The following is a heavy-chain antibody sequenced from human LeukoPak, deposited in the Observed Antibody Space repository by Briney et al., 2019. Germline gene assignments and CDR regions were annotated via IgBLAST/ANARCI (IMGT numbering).Heavy chain of an antibody. CDR1: GDSISSGDYC. J-gene: IGHJ5*02. Sequence: SQTLSLTCTVSGDSISSGDYCWSWIRHPAGTGLEWIGRISSSGSTNYNPSLKSRVTISVDTSKNQFSLKLSYVTAADTAMYYCARGRGEGRGISMVRGVRAPSYNWFDPWGHGTLVTVSS. CDR3: ARGRGEGRGISMVRGVRAPSYNWFDP. V-gene: IGHV4-61*02. D-gene: IGHD3-10*01. CDR2: ISSSGST.